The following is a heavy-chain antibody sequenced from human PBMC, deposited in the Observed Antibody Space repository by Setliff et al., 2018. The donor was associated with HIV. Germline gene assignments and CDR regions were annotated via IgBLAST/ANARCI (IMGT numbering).Heavy chain of an antibody. Sequence: PSETLSLTCIVSSGSIHSGSYYWSWIRQPVGKGLEWIGRIYTSGSTDYNPSLKSRVAISVDTSKNHFSLKLNSVTAADTAVYFCARDLDTTNGLVFDYWGQGTLGTVSS. J-gene: IGHJ4*02. CDR3: ARDLDTTNGLVFDY. CDR2: IYTSGST. D-gene: IGHD3-3*01. V-gene: IGHV4-61*02. CDR1: SGSIHSGSYY.